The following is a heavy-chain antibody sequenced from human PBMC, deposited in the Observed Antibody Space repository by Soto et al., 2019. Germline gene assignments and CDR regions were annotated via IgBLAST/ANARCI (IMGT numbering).Heavy chain of an antibody. CDR1: GGTFSNYA. V-gene: IGHV1-69*01. Sequence: QVQLVQSGAEVKKPGSSVKVSCKASGGTFSNYAISWVRQDPGQGLEWMGGIIPVFGTPKYAQKFQGRVTITADPSTNTVYMELSSLRYDDTDMSYGAGGSFGVMITLDFRGQGTLVNVSS. D-gene: IGHD3-3*01. CDR2: IIPVFGTP. CDR3: AGGSFGVMITLDF. J-gene: IGHJ4*02.